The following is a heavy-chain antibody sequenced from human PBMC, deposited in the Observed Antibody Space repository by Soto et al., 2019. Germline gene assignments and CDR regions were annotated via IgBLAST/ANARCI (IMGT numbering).Heavy chain of an antibody. CDR3: ANWWPLDY. J-gene: IGHJ4*02. V-gene: IGHV4-34*01. CDR1: GGCFSDNY. CDR2: INHSRST. D-gene: IGHD2-15*01. Sequence: QVQLQLWGAGLLKPSETLSLTCAVYGGCFSDNYWSWIRQPPGKGLEWIGAINHSRSTIYNPSLKRRVTVSLDTSKNPFSLKPSSVPAADPAVYYCANWWPLDYWGQGNLVTVSS.